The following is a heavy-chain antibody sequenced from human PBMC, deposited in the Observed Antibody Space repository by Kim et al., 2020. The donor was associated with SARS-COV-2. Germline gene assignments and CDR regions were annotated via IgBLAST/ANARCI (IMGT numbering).Heavy chain of an antibody. Sequence: RYSPSFQGQVTISADKSISTAYLQWSSLKASDTAMYYCARRPPGDAFDIWGQGTMVTVSS. V-gene: IGHV5-51*01. CDR3: ARRPPGDAFDI. D-gene: IGHD7-27*01. J-gene: IGHJ3*02.